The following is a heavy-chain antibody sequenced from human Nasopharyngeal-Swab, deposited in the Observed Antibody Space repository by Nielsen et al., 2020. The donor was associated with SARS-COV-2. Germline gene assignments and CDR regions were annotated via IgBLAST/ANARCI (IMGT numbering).Heavy chain of an antibody. V-gene: IGHV4-34*01. Sequence: SETLSLTCAVYGGSFSGYYWSWIRQPPGKGLKWIGEINHSGSTNYNPSLKSRVTISVDTSKNQFSLKLSSVTAADTAVYYCARQLDCSSTSCPAGEFDYWGQGTLVTVSS. D-gene: IGHD2-2*01. CDR3: ARQLDCSSTSCPAGEFDY. J-gene: IGHJ4*02. CDR2: INHSGST. CDR1: GGSFSGYY.